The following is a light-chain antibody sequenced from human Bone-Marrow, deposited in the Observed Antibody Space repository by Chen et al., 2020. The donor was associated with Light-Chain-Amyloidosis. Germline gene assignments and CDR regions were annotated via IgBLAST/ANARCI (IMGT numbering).Light chain of an antibody. J-gene: IGKJ5*01. CDR2: LAS. CDR3: MQNLQTPSIT. V-gene: IGKV2-28*01. CDR1: QRLLHSNGNNY. Sequence: DIVMTQSPLSLPVTHGEPASISCRSSQRLLHSNGNNYLDWYLQKPGQSPQLLMYLASYRASGVPDRCSGSGSGTDFTLKISRVEAEDVGVYYCMQNLQTPSITFGQGTRLEIK.